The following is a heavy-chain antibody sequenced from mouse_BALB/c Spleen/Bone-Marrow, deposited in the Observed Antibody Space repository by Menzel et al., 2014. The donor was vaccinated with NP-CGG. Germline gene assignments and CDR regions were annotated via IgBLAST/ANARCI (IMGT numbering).Heavy chain of an antibody. J-gene: IGHJ3*01. V-gene: IGHV7-1*02. D-gene: IGHD2-10*02. CDR3: ARDVGYGNYFVY. Sequence: EVMLVESGGGLVQPGDSLRLSCATSGFTFSDFYMEWVRQPPGKRLEWIAASRNKAKYYTTEYSASVKGRFIVSRDTSQSVLYLQMNALRAVDPAIYFCARDVGYGNYFVYWGQGTLVTVSA. CDR2: SRNKAKYYTT. CDR1: GFTFSDFY.